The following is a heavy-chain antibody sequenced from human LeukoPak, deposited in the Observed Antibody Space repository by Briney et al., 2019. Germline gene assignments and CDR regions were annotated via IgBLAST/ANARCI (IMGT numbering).Heavy chain of an antibody. CDR1: GFTFSSYA. D-gene: IGHD6-19*01. CDR3: ARDRHSSGRGGYFDY. CDR2: ISYDGSNK. V-gene: IGHV3-30*04. J-gene: IGHJ4*02. Sequence: PGGSLRLSCAASGFTFSSYAMHWVRQAPGKGLEWVAVISYDGSNKYYAGSVKGRFTISRDNPKNTLYLQMNSLRAEDTAVYYCARDRHSSGRGGYFDYWGQGTLVTVSS.